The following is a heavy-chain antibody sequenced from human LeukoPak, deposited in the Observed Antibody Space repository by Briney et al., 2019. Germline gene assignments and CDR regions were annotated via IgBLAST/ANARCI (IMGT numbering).Heavy chain of an antibody. CDR3: AKDKDDILTGYYTY. CDR2: ISWNSGSI. Sequence: GRSLRLSCAASGFTFDDYAMHWVRQAAGKGLEWASGISWNSGSIGYADSVKGRFTISRDNAKNSLYLQMNSLRAEDTALYYCAKDKDDILTGYYTYWGQGTLVTVSS. D-gene: IGHD3-9*01. CDR1: GFTFDDYA. J-gene: IGHJ4*02. V-gene: IGHV3-9*01.